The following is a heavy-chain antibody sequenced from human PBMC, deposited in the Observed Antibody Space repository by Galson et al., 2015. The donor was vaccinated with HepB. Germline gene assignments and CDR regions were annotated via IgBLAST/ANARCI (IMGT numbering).Heavy chain of an antibody. V-gene: IGHV3-30*04. J-gene: IGHJ2*01. CDR2: ISYDGSNK. CDR1: GFTFSSYA. D-gene: IGHD6-19*01. Sequence: SLRLSCAASGFTFSSYAMHWVRQAPGKGLEWVAVISYDGSNKYYADSVKGRFTISRDNSKNTLYLQMNSLRAEDTAVYYCARGISSGWPYYWYFDLWGRGTLVTVSS. CDR3: ARGISSGWPYYWYFDL.